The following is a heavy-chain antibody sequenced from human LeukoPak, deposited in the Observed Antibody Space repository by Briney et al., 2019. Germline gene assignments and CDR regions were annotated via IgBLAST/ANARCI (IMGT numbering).Heavy chain of an antibody. Sequence: GGSLRLSCTASGFTFSSHAMHWVRQAPGKGLEWVALISYDGSDKYYADSVKGRFTISRDNSKNTLYLQMNNLRSEDTAVYYCPRDPGSLEFYYYMDVWGKGTTVTVSS. D-gene: IGHD3-3*01. CDR3: PRDPGSLEFYYYMDV. CDR2: ISYDGSDK. CDR1: GFTFSSHA. V-gene: IGHV3-30*04. J-gene: IGHJ6*03.